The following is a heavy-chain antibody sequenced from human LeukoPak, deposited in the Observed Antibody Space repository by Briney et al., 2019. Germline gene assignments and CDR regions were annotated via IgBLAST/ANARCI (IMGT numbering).Heavy chain of an antibody. D-gene: IGHD1-26*01. Sequence: PSETLSLTCTVSGGSISSYYWSWIRQPPGKGLEWIGYIYHSGSTYYNPSLKSRVTISVDRSKNQFSLKLSSVTAADTAVYYCARDKAKLWIDPWGQGTLVTVSS. CDR2: IYHSGST. CDR1: GGSISSYY. V-gene: IGHV4-59*12. J-gene: IGHJ5*02. CDR3: ARDKAKLWIDP.